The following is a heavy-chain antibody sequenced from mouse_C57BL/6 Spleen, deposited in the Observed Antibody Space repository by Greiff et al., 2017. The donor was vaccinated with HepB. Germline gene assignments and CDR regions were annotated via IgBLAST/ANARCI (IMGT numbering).Heavy chain of an antibody. Sequence: EVMLVESGGDLVKPGGSLKLSCAASGFTFSSYGMSWVRQTPDKRLEWVATISSGGSYTYYPDSVKGRFTISRVNAKNTLYLQMSSLKSEDTAMYYCARRYDGYYVWFAYWGQGTLVTVSA. CDR2: ISSGGSYT. CDR1: GFTFSSYG. J-gene: IGHJ3*01. V-gene: IGHV5-6*02. CDR3: ARRYDGYYVWFAY. D-gene: IGHD2-3*01.